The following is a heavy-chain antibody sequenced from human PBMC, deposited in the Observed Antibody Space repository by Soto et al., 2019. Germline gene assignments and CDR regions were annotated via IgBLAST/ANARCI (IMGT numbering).Heavy chain of an antibody. Sequence: PSETLSLTCAVYGGSFSGYYWSWIRQPPGKGLEWIGEINHSGSTNYNPSLKSRVTISVDTSKNQFSLKLSSVTAADTAVYYCARTPFNCSSTSCYPKDNWFDPWGQGTLVTVSS. J-gene: IGHJ5*02. CDR2: INHSGST. D-gene: IGHD2-2*01. V-gene: IGHV4-34*01. CDR3: ARTPFNCSSTSCYPKDNWFDP. CDR1: GGSFSGYY.